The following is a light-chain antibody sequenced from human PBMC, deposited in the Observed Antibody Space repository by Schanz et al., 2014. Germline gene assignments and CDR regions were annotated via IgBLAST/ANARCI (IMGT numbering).Light chain of an antibody. CDR3: CSYAGTYWV. V-gene: IGLV2-8*01. J-gene: IGLJ3*02. CDR1: SSDVGGYNY. Sequence: QSALTQPPSASGSPGQSVTISCTGTSSDVGGYNYVSWYQQRPGKAPKLIIYDVTKRPSGVPDRFSASKSGNTASLTISGLQAEDEADYYCCSYAGTYWVFGGGTKLTVL. CDR2: DVT.